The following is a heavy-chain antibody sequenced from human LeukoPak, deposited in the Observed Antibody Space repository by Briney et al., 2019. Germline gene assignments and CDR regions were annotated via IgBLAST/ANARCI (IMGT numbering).Heavy chain of an antibody. CDR1: GGSFSGYY. Sequence: PSETLSLTCAVYGGSFSGYYWSWIRQPPGKGLEWIGEIDHSGSTNYNPSLKSRVTISVDTSKNQFSLKLSSVTAADTAVYYCARGLTLWSGYRNAFDIWGQGTMVTVSS. J-gene: IGHJ3*02. CDR3: ARGLTLWSGYRNAFDI. V-gene: IGHV4-34*01. D-gene: IGHD3-3*01. CDR2: IDHSGST.